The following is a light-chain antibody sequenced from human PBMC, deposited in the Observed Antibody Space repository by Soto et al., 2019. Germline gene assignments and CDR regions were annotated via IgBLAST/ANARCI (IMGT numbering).Light chain of an antibody. CDR1: SSNIGSNY. CDR3: AAWDDSLRGAV. V-gene: IGLV1-47*01. Sequence: QSVLTQPPSASGTPGQRVTVSCSGSSSNIGSNYAYWYQHLPGTAPKLLIYSNNQRPSGVPDRFSASKSGTSASLAISGLRSEDEADYYCAAWDDSLRGAVFGGGTKLTVL. CDR2: SNN. J-gene: IGLJ2*01.